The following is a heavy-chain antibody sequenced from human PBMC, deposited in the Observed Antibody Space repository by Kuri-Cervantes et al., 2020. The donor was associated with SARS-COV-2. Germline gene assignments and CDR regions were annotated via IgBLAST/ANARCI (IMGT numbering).Heavy chain of an antibody. D-gene: IGHD4-11*01. Sequence: ASVKVSCKASGYTFTGYYMHWVRQAPGQGLEWMGWINPNSGGTNYAQKFQGWVTMTRDTSISTAYMELSRLRSDDTALYYCARDTGGTTVTTYLARGSPDGCMDVWGQGTTVTVSS. CDR3: ARDTGGTTVTTYLARGSPDGCMDV. CDR2: INPNSGGT. J-gene: IGHJ6*02. V-gene: IGHV1-2*04. CDR1: GYTFTGYY.